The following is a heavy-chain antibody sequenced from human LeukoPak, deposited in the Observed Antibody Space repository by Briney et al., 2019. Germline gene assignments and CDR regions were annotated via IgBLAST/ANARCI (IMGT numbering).Heavy chain of an antibody. J-gene: IGHJ5*02. V-gene: IGHV1-69*13. CDR1: GGTFSSYA. D-gene: IGHD1-26*01. Sequence: VKVSCKASGGTFSSYAISWVRQAPGQGLEWMGGIIPIFGTANYAQKFQGRVTITADESTSTAYMELSSLRSEDTAVYYCARDRESYYLGDLWFDPWGQGTLVTVSS. CDR3: ARDRESYYLGDLWFDP. CDR2: IIPIFGTA.